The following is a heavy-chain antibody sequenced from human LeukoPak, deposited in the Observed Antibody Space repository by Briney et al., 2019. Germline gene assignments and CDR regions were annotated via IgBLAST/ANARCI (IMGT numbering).Heavy chain of an antibody. D-gene: IGHD3-10*01. V-gene: IGHV3-33*01. CDR3: ARDGSGLAVRGWFDF. Sequence: GGSLRLSCAASGFTFNKYGVHWVRQAPGKGLEWVAVIWYDGRNEYYADYVKGRLAISRDNDKNTVNLQMNSLRAEDTAVYYCARDGSGLAVRGWFDFWGQGTLVTVSS. CDR1: GFTFNKYG. CDR2: IWYDGRNE. J-gene: IGHJ5*01.